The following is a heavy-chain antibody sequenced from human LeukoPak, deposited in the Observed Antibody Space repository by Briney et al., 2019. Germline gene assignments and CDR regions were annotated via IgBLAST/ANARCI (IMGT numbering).Heavy chain of an antibody. CDR2: INHSGNT. CDR1: GGSFSVYY. J-gene: IGHJ4*02. D-gene: IGHD6-6*01. V-gene: IGHV4-34*01. Sequence: SETLSLTCAVYGGSFSVYYWSWIRHPPRKGREWSGEINHSGNTNYNPSLKSRVTISVDTSKNQFSLKLSSVTAADTAVNYCARGRWLRSSLDYWGQGTLVTVSS. CDR3: ARGRWLRSSLDY.